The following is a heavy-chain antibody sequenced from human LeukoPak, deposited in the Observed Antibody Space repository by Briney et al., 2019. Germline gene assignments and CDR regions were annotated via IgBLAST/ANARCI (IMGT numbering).Heavy chain of an antibody. D-gene: IGHD3/OR15-3a*01. CDR3: ARDWLPYRGAYYGMDV. CDR2: ISSSSSTI. Sequence: GGSLRLSCAASGFTFSSYSMNWVRQAPGKGLEWVPYISSSSSTIYYADSVKGRFTISRDNAKNSLYLQMNSLRAEDTAVYYCARDWLPYRGAYYGMDVWGQGTTVTVSS. J-gene: IGHJ6*02. V-gene: IGHV3-48*04. CDR1: GFTFSSYS.